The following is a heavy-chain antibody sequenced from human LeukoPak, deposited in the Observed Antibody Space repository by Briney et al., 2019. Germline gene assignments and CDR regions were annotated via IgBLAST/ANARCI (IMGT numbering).Heavy chain of an antibody. V-gene: IGHV1-8*03. CDR1: GYTFISYD. CDR3: ARERSSGGDAFDI. D-gene: IGHD1-26*01. Sequence: GASVKVSCKASGYTFISYDINWVRQATGQGLEWMGWMNPNSGNTGYAQKFQGRVTITADKSTSTAYMELSSLRSEDTAVYYCARERSSGGDAFDIWGQGTMVTVSS. J-gene: IGHJ3*02. CDR2: MNPNSGNT.